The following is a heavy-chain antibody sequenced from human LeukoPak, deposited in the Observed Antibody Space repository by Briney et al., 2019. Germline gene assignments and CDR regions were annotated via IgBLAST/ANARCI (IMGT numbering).Heavy chain of an antibody. Sequence: SETLSLTCTVSGYSISSGYYWGWIRQPPGKGLEWIGSIYHSGSTYYNPSLKSRVTISVDTSKNQFSPKLSSVTAADTAVYYCATCGGDCLRGYYYYMDVWGKGTTVTVSS. CDR3: ATCGGDCLRGYYYYMDV. V-gene: IGHV4-38-2*02. CDR2: IYHSGST. D-gene: IGHD2-21*01. J-gene: IGHJ6*03. CDR1: GYSISSGYY.